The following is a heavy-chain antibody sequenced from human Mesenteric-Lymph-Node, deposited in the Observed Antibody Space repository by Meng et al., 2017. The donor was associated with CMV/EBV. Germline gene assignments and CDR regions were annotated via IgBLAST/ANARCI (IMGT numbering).Heavy chain of an antibody. CDR3: ARERGEKSDLDY. CDR2: VSREGGVQ. J-gene: IGHJ4*02. CDR1: GFTFSSHP. D-gene: IGHD3-10*01. Sequence: GESLKISCAASGFTFSSHPMHWVRQAPGKGLEWVGVVSREGGVQYYADSVKGRFTISRDNSKDSIYLDMNKLRTEDTAVYYCARERGEKSDLDYWGLGTLVTVSS. V-gene: IGHV3-30*04.